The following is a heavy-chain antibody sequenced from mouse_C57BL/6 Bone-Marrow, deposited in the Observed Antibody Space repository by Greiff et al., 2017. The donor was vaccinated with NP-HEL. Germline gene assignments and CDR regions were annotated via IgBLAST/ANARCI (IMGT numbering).Heavy chain of an antibody. J-gene: IGHJ3*01. CDR1: GYTFTSSW. CDR3: ARERFAY. CDR2: LDPSDSYT. V-gene: IGHV1-69*01. Sequence: QVQLQQPGAELVMPGASVQLSCKASGYTFTSSWLHWVKQRPGPGLEWIGALDPSDSYTNYNQKFKGKSTLTVDKSSSTADTQLSSLTSEHSAVYYCARERFAYWGQGTLVTVSA.